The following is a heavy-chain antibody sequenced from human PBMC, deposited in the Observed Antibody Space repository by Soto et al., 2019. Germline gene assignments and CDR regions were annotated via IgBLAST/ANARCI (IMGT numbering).Heavy chain of an antibody. D-gene: IGHD2-15*01. CDR3: ASRRVCSGYSCYDAFDI. CDR2: VAPNSGDT. CDR1: GYGYNFTDYF. V-gene: IGHV1-2*02. J-gene: IGHJ3*02. Sequence: HLLQSGPEVKKPGASVKVSCKSSGYGYNFTDYFFNWVRESPGQGLEWMGWVAPNSGDTKYAQKFHGRVTMTAETSISTVYMELSGLTSDDTATYDCASRRVCSGYSCYDAFDIWGQGTLVTVS.